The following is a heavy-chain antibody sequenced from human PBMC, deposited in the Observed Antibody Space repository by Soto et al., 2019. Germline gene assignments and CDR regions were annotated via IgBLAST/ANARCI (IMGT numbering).Heavy chain of an antibody. Sequence: QVQLVQSGAEVKKPGASVKVSCKASGYTFTSYDINWVRQATGQGLEWMGWMNPNSGNTGYAQKFQGRVTMTRNTSISTAYMELSSLRSEDTAVYYCAREAGDIVVRIDEDRDAFDIWGQGTMVTVSS. D-gene: IGHD5-12*01. V-gene: IGHV1-8*01. CDR1: GYTFTSYD. J-gene: IGHJ3*02. CDR3: AREAGDIVVRIDEDRDAFDI. CDR2: MNPNSGNT.